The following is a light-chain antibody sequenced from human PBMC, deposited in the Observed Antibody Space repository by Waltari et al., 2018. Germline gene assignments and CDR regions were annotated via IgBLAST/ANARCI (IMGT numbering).Light chain of an antibody. Sequence: DIVMTQSPDSLAVSLGERATINCKSSQSVLYSSKNKNYLAWYQQKQGQPPKLLIYWASTRESGVPDRFSGSGSGTDFTLTISSLQAEDVAVYYCQQYYSTPWTFGQGTKVEIK. V-gene: IGKV4-1*01. J-gene: IGKJ1*01. CDR3: QQYYSTPWT. CDR2: WAS. CDR1: QSVLYSSKNKNY.